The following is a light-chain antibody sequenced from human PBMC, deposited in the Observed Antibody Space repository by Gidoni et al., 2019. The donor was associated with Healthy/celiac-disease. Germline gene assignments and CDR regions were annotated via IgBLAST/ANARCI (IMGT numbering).Light chain of an antibody. CDR1: QSVLYSSNNKNY. Sequence: AVSLGERATINCKSSQSVLYSSNNKNYLAWYQQKPGQPPKLLIYWASTRESGVPDRFSGSGSGTDFTLTISSLQAEDVAVYYCQQYYSTPETFXQXTKVEIK. CDR2: WAS. J-gene: IGKJ1*01. CDR3: QQYYSTPET. V-gene: IGKV4-1*01.